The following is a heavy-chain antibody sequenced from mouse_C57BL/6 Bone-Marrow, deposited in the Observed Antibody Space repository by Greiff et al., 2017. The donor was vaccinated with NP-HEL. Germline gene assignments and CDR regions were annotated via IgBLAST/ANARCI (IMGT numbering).Heavy chain of an antibody. J-gene: IGHJ3*01. D-gene: IGHD2-3*01. CDR2: IRSKSSNYAT. V-gene: IGHV10-3*01. Sequence: EVQRVESGGGLVQPKGSLKLSCAASGFTFNTYAMHWVRQAPGKGLEWVARIRSKSSNYATYSADSVKDRFHISRDDSQSMLYLQMNNLKTEDTAMYYCVREADGYPWFAYWGQGTLVTVSA. CDR3: VREADGYPWFAY. CDR1: GFTFNTYA.